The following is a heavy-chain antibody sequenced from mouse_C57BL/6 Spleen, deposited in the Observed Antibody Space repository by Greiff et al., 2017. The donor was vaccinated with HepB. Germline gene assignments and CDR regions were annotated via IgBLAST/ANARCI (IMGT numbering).Heavy chain of an antibody. D-gene: IGHD2-3*01. J-gene: IGHJ4*01. CDR2: IYWDDDK. CDR1: GFSLSTSGMG. Sequence: QVTLKVSGPGILQSSQTLSLTCSFSGFSLSTSGMGVSWIRQPSGKGLEWLAHIYWDDDKRYNPSLKSRLTISKDTSRNQVFLKITSVDTADTATYYCARSPLYDGYSSYAMDYWGQGTSVTVSS. V-gene: IGHV8-12*01. CDR3: ARSPLYDGYSSYAMDY.